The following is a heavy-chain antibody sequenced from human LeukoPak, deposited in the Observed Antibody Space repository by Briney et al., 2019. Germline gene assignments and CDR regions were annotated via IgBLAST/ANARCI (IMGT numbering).Heavy chain of an antibody. D-gene: IGHD6-13*01. CDR2: IWYDGNIK. Sequence: GGSLRLSCTASGFTFSNHGMPWVRQAPGKGLEWVALIWYDGNIKYYSDSVKGRFTISRDNSKDTLFLQMNSLTAEDTAVYYCARRKAAAGFDYWGQGTLVTVSS. J-gene: IGHJ4*02. CDR3: ARRKAAAGFDY. V-gene: IGHV3-33*01. CDR1: GFTFSNHG.